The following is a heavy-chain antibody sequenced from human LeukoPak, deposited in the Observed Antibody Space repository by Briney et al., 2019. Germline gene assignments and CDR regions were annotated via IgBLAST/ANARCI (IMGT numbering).Heavy chain of an antibody. J-gene: IGHJ4*02. D-gene: IGHD2-15*01. CDR2: INHSGST. CDR3: ASLCSGGSCYDHHFDY. Sequence: SETLSLTCAVYGGSFSGYYWSWIRQPPGKGLEWIGEINHSGSTNYNPSLKSRVTISVDTSKNQFSLKLSSVTAADTAVYYCASLCSGGSCYDHHFDYWGQGTLVTVSS. V-gene: IGHV4-34*01. CDR1: GGSFSGYY.